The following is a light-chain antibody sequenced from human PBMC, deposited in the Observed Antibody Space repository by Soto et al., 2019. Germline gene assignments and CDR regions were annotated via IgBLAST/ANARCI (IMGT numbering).Light chain of an antibody. CDR2: DAS. CDR1: QSVSTS. V-gene: IGKV3-11*01. Sequence: EIVLTQSPATLSLSPGDRATLSCGASQSVSTSLAWYQQKPGQAPRLLIYDASNRATGIPARFSGSGSGTDFTLTISSLEPEDFAVYYCQQRGNSITFGQGTRLEIK. J-gene: IGKJ5*01. CDR3: QQRGNSIT.